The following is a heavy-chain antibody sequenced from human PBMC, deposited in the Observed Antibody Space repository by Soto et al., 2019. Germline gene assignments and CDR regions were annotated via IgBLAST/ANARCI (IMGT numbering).Heavy chain of an antibody. J-gene: IGHJ4*02. D-gene: IGHD3-10*01. Sequence: ASVKVSCKVSGYTLTELSMHWVRQAPGKGLEWMGGFDPEDGETIYAQKFQGRVTMTEDTSTDTAYMELSSLRSEDTAVYYCATALGVRGVIITGTYYFDYWGQGTLVTVSS. CDR3: ATALGVRGVIITGTYYFDY. V-gene: IGHV1-24*01. CDR2: FDPEDGET. CDR1: GYTLTELS.